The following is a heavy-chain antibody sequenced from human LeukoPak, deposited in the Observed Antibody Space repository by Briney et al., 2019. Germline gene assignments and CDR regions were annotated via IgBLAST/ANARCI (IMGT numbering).Heavy chain of an antibody. CDR1: GYSPADLS. V-gene: IGHV1-24*01. CDR3: ASQDLRYTVDSEYIYYGMDV. D-gene: IGHD3-22*01. Sequence: ASVKVSCKVSGYSPADLSLHWVRQTPGKGLEWMGGFDPEDGETVYAPKFQGRVSLTEDSATDTAYMEVSSLRSEDTAVYYCASQDLRYTVDSEYIYYGMDVWGQGTTVTVSS. CDR2: FDPEDGET. J-gene: IGHJ6*02.